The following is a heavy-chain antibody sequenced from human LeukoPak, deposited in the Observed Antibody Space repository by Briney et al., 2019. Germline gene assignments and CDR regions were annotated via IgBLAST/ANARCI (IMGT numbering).Heavy chain of an antibody. CDR3: ARSPNYYDSSGLW. V-gene: IGHV3-11*01. CDR1: GFTFSDYY. CDR2: ISSSGSTI. Sequence: PGGSLRLSCAASGFTFSDYYMSWIRQAPGKGLGWVSYISSSGSTIYYADSVKGRFTISRDNAKNSLYLQMNSLRAEDTAVYYCARSPNYYDSSGLWWGQGTLVTVSS. J-gene: IGHJ4*02. D-gene: IGHD3-22*01.